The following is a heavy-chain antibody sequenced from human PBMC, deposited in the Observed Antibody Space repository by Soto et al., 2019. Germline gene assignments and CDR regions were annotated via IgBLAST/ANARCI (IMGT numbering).Heavy chain of an antibody. D-gene: IGHD3-22*01. CDR1: GFSLSTSGVG. V-gene: IGHV2-5*02. CDR2: IYWDDDK. J-gene: IGHJ4*02. CDR3: AHTYYDSSGYRCFDY. Sequence: QITLKESGPTLVKPTQTLTLTCTFSGFSLSTSGVGVGWIRQPPGKALEWLALIYWDDDKRYSPSLKSRLTIPKDTPKIQVVLTMTNMDPVDTATYYCAHTYYDSSGYRCFDYWGQGTLVTVSS.